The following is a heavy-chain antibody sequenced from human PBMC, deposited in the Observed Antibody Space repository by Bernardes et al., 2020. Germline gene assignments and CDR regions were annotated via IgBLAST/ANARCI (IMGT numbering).Heavy chain of an antibody. CDR3: ASNSGSYWFVDY. J-gene: IGHJ4*02. D-gene: IGHD1-26*01. V-gene: IGHV4-39*01. CDR1: GGSISSSSYY. CDR2: IYYSGST. Sequence: SETLSLTCTVSGGSISSSSYYWGWIRQPPGKGLEWIGSIYYSGSTYYNPSLKSRVTISVDTSKNQFSLKLSSVTAADTAVYYCASNSGSYWFVDYWGQGTLVTVSS.